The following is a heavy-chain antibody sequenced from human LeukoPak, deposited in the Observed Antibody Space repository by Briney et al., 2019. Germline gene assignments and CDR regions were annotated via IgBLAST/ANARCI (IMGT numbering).Heavy chain of an antibody. D-gene: IGHD2-21*01. CDR3: FLPGGASSFDY. CDR2: ISSSGSTI. J-gene: IGHJ4*02. V-gene: IGHV3-11*04. Sequence: VSYISSSGSTIYYADSVKGRFTISRDNAKNSLYLQMNSLRAEDTAVYYCFLPGGASSFDYWGQGTLVTVSS.